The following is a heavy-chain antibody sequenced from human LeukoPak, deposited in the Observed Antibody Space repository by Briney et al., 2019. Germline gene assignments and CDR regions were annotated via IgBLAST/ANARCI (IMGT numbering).Heavy chain of an antibody. CDR3: AKFAGGG. V-gene: IGHV3-23*01. Sequence: GGSLRLSCAASGFSFSSYAVGWVRQAPGKGLEWVSGIRGSGGSTNYADSVEGRFTISRDNSNNTLYLQMNSLRAEDTAVYYCAKFAGGGWGQGTLVTVSS. J-gene: IGHJ4*02. D-gene: IGHD3-16*01. CDR2: IRGSGGST. CDR1: GFSFSSYA.